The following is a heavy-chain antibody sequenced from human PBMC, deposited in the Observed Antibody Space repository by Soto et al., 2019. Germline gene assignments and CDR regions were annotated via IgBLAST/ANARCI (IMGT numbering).Heavy chain of an antibody. CDR1: GFTFSSYD. D-gene: IGHD6-6*01. V-gene: IGHV3-13*05. J-gene: IGHJ6*02. Sequence: EVQLVESGGGLVQPGGSLRLSCAASGFTFSSYDMHWVRQATGKGLEWVSAIGTAGDPYYPGSVKGRFTISRENAKNSLYLQMNSLRAGDTAVYYCARAMAARLWGDDYYYYYGMDVWGQGTTVTVSS. CDR2: IGTAGDP. CDR3: ARAMAARLWGDDYYYYYGMDV.